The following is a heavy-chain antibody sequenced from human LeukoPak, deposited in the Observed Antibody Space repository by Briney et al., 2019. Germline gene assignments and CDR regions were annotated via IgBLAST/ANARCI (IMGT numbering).Heavy chain of an antibody. CDR2: MNPNSGNT. J-gene: IGHJ4*02. V-gene: IGHV1-8*01. D-gene: IGHD3-10*01. CDR1: GYTFTSYD. Sequence: ASVKVSCKASGYTFTSYDINWVRQATGQGLEWMGWMNPNSGNTGYAQKFQGRVTMTRNTSISTAYMELSSLRSEDTAVYYCARGVTMVRGASGGYWGQGTLVTVSS. CDR3: ARGVTMVRGASGGY.